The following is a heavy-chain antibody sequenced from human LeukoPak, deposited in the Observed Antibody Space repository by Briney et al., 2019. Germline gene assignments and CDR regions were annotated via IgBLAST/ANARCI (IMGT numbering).Heavy chain of an antibody. CDR3: ARGPSGYSYGYDY. D-gene: IGHD5-18*01. CDR2: ISSSSSYI. V-gene: IGHV3-21*01. CDR1: GFTFSSYS. J-gene: IGHJ4*02. Sequence: GGSLRLSCAAPGFTFSSYSMNWVRQAPGKGLEWVSSISSSSSYIYYADSVKGRFTISRDNAKNSLYLQMNSLRAEDTAVYYCARGPSGYSYGYDYWGQGTLVTVSS.